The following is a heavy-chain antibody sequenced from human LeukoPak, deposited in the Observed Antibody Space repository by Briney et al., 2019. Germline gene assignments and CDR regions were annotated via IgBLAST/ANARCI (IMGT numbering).Heavy chain of an antibody. D-gene: IGHD3-22*01. J-gene: IGHJ4*02. V-gene: IGHV3-23*01. CDR1: GFTFSSYA. CDR3: AQRPDSSGYYDY. CDR2: ISGSGGST. Sequence: PGGSLRLSCAASGFTFSSYAMSWVRQAPGKGLEWVSAISGSGGSTYYADSVKGRFTISRDKSKNTLYLQMNSLRAEDTAVYYCAQRPDSSGYYDYWGQGTLVTVSS.